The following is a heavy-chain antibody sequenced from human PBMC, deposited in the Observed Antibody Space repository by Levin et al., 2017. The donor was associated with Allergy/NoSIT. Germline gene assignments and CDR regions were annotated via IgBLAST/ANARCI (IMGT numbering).Heavy chain of an antibody. CDR3: ARGVLLYRLTNWFDP. Sequence: PSETLSLTCAVYGGSFSGYYWSWIRQPPGKGLEWIGEINHSGSTNYNPSLKSRVTISVDTSKNQFSLKLSSVTAADTAVYYCARGVLLYRLTNWFDPWGQGTLVTVSS. J-gene: IGHJ5*02. V-gene: IGHV4-34*01. D-gene: IGHD2/OR15-2a*01. CDR1: GGSFSGYY. CDR2: INHSGST.